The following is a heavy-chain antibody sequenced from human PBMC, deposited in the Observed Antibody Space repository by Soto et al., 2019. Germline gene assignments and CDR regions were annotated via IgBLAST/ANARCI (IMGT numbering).Heavy chain of an antibody. D-gene: IGHD5-18*01. CDR3: ARDLFYGQGVDTAMVPVPYYGMDV. Sequence: ASVKVSCKASGYTFTGYYMHWVRQAPGQGLEWMGWINPNSGGTNYAQKFQGWVTMTRDTSISTAYMELSRLRSDDTAVYYCARDLFYGQGVDTAMVPVPYYGMDVWGQGTTVTVSS. CDR2: INPNSGGT. CDR1: GYTFTGYY. J-gene: IGHJ6*02. V-gene: IGHV1-2*04.